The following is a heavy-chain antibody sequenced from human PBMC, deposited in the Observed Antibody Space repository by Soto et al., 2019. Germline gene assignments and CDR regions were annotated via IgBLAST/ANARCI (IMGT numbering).Heavy chain of an antibody. CDR2: INHSGST. CDR1: GGSFSGYY. CDR3: ARGEHCSGGSCQGLPSYYFDY. Sequence: SETLSLTCAVYGGSFSGYYWSWIRQPPGKGLEWIGEINHSGSTNYNPSLKSRVTISVDTSKNQFSLKLSSVTAADTAVYYCARGEHCSGGSCQGLPSYYFDYWGQGTLVTVSS. V-gene: IGHV4-34*01. J-gene: IGHJ4*02. D-gene: IGHD2-15*01.